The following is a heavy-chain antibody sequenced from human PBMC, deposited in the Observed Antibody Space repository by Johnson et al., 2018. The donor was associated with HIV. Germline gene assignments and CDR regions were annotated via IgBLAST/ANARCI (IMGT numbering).Heavy chain of an antibody. CDR3: ARALSRFGVSDAFDV. V-gene: IGHV3-53*01. CDR1: GFSFSNYY. J-gene: IGHJ3*01. D-gene: IGHD3-10*01. Sequence: QPGGSLRLSCAVSGFSFSNYYMTWVRQAPGKGLEWVSVIYSGGSTYYADSVKGRFIISRDSSKNTLYLQMNSLRVEDTAVYYCARALSRFGVSDAFDVWGQGTMVTVSS. CDR2: IYSGGST.